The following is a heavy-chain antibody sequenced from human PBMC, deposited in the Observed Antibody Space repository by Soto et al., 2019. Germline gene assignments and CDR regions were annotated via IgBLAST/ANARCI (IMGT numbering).Heavy chain of an antibody. CDR1: GVSISSGNW. D-gene: IGHD4-4*01. Sequence: SETLSLTCAVSGVSISSGNWWTWVRQTPQRGLEYIGEIFHDGTANYYPSFERRVAISVDTSKNQFSLKLTSVTAADTAVYYCAREVDGYSQFDDWGQGTLVTVSS. CDR2: IFHDGTA. J-gene: IGHJ4*02. CDR3: AREVDGYSQFDD. V-gene: IGHV4-4*02.